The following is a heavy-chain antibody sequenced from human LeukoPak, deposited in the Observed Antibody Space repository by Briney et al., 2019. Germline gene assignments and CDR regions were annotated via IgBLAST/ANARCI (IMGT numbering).Heavy chain of an antibody. CDR2: MNPNSGST. CDR1: GYTFTSYD. Sequence: GASVKVSCKASGYTFTSYDTNWVRQATGQGLEWMGWMNPNSGSTDYAQKFQGRVTMTRNTSISTAYMELSSLRSEDTAVYYCARMGSYYDSSGYPYDALDIWGQGTLVTVSS. CDR3: ARMGSYYDSSGYPYDALDI. D-gene: IGHD3-22*01. J-gene: IGHJ3*02. V-gene: IGHV1-8*01.